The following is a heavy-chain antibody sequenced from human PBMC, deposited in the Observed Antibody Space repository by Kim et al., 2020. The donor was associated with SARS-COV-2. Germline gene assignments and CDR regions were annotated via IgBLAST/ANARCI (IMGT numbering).Heavy chain of an antibody. Sequence: SETLSLTCAVYGGSFSGYYWSWIRQPPGKGLEWIGEINHSGSTNYNPSLKSRVTISVDTSKNQFSLKLSSVTAADTAVYYCAREVVGYCSSTSCYGFSVTTDYWGQGTLVTVSS. CDR1: GGSFSGYY. V-gene: IGHV4-34*01. CDR3: AREVVGYCSSTSCYGFSVTTDY. D-gene: IGHD2-2*01. CDR2: INHSGST. J-gene: IGHJ4*02.